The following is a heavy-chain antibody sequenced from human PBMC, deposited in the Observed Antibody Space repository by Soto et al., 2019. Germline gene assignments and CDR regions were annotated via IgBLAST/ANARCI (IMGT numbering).Heavy chain of an antibody. V-gene: IGHV3-11*01. CDR2: ISSSGSTI. D-gene: IGHD3-16*02. CDR3: ARDRSFQEVPPGGV. Sequence: QVQLVESGGGLVKPGGSLRLSCAASGFTFSDYYMSWIRQAAGKGLEWVSYISSSGSTIYYADSVKGRFTISRDNAKKSLYLQMNRLRAEDTAVYYCARDRSFQEVPPGGVWGQGTTVTVSS. CDR1: GFTFSDYY. J-gene: IGHJ6*02.